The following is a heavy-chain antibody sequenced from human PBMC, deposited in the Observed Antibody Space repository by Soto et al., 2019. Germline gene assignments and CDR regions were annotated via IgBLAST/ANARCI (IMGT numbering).Heavy chain of an antibody. V-gene: IGHV1-69*12. J-gene: IGHJ6*02. CDR3: ARSTASYDDGMDV. Sequence: QVQLVQSGAEVKKPGSSVKVSCKASGGTFSSYAISWVRQAPGQELEWMGGISPIFGTANYAQKFQASVTITADESTSTAYMELSSLRCEDTAVYYCARSTASYDDGMDVWGQGTTVTVSS. D-gene: IGHD2-21*02. CDR1: GGTFSSYA. CDR2: ISPIFGTA.